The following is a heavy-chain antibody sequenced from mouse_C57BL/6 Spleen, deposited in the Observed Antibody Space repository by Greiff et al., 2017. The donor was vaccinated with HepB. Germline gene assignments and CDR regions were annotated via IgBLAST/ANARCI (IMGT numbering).Heavy chain of an antibody. V-gene: IGHV1-52*01. CDR3: ARTTVDAMDY. CDR1: GYTFTSYW. Sequence: QVQLQQPGAELVRPGSSVKLSCKASGYTFTSYWMHWVKQRPIQGLEWIGNIDPSDSETHYNQKFKDKATLTVDKSSSTAYMQLSSLTSEDSAVYCCARTTVDAMDYWGQGTSVTVSS. CDR2: IDPSDSET. D-gene: IGHD1-1*01. J-gene: IGHJ4*01.